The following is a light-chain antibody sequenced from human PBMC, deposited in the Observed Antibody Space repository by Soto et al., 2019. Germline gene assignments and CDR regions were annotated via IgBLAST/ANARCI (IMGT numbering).Light chain of an antibody. Sequence: EIVLMQSPGTLSLSPGEGAILSCRASQSVRSTYIGWYHQMPGQAPRLVIYGAFSRAAGVPDRFSGSVSGTDFTLPISRLEPEDFGVYYCQQYGSAPYTVGQGTKLE. V-gene: IGKV3-20*01. CDR2: GAF. CDR1: QSVRSTY. CDR3: QQYGSAPYT. J-gene: IGKJ2*01.